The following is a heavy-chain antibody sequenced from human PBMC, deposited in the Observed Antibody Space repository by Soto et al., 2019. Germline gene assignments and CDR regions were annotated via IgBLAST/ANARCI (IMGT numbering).Heavy chain of an antibody. J-gene: IGHJ5*01. D-gene: IGHD3-10*01. CDR1: GYTFTAYY. V-gene: IGHV1-2*02. CDR3: ARSSVSYSKWFDS. Sequence: ASVKVSCKTSGYTFTAYYMHWLRQAPGHGLEWLGWTSPRTGGAKYSHKFQGRVSMTRNTSITTAYMELTGLSTDDTAVYYCARSSVSYSKWFDSWGQGTLVTVSS. CDR2: TSPRTGGA.